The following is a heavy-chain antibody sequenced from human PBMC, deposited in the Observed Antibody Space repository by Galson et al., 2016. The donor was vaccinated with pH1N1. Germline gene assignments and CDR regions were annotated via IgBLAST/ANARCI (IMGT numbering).Heavy chain of an antibody. V-gene: IGHV1-69*13. CDR2: VIPLFGTT. CDR1: GGTFNSHS. D-gene: IGHD6-6*01. J-gene: IGHJ6*02. CDR3: GTKTLNNEDRNFFEYDMDV. Sequence: SVKVSCKASGGTFNSHSFNWVRQTAGQGLEWMGGVIPLFGTTHYAQMFRGRVTVIADDSSTTVYMELKNLRPEDTAVYYCGTKTLNNEDRNFFEYDMDVWGQGTTVAVSS.